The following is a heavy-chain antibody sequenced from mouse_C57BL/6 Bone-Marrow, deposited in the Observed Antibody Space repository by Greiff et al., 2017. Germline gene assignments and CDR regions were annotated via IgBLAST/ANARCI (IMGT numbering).Heavy chain of an antibody. CDR1: GYNFTDYY. V-gene: IGHV14-2*01. CDR2: IDPEGGET. Sequence: EVQLQQPGAELVKPGASVKLSCKASGYNFTDYYMHWVKQRTGQGLEWIGRIDPEGGETNYDEKFKGKATITADTSSSTAYLQLSSLTSEDSAVYYCATIYYVHLYCYFDFWGTGTSVTVSS. CDR3: ATIYYVHLYCYFDF. J-gene: IGHJ1*03. D-gene: IGHD2-1*01.